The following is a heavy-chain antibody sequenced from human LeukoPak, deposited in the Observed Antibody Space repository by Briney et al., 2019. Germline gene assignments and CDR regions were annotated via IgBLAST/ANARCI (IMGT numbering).Heavy chain of an antibody. V-gene: IGHV3-11*05. D-gene: IGHD1-26*01. J-gene: IGHJ4*02. Sequence: GGSLRLSCAASGFTFSDYYMSWIRQAPGKGLEWVSYISSSTYTNYADSVKGRFTISRGNAKNSMSLQMNSLRAEDTAVYYCARVSGSYVFDYWGQGTLVTVSS. CDR1: GFTFSDYY. CDR3: ARVSGSYVFDY. CDR2: ISSSTYT.